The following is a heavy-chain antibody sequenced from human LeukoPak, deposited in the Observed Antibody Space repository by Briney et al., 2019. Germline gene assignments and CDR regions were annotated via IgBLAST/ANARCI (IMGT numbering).Heavy chain of an antibody. CDR1: GGSFSGYY. CDR2: INHSGST. CDR3: ARGEKVLDYFGY. J-gene: IGHJ4*02. Sequence: SETLSLTCAVYGGSFSGYYWSWIRQPPGKGLEWIGEINHSGSTNYNPSLKSRVTISVDTSKNQFSLKLSSVTAADTAVYYCARGEKVLDYFGYWGQGTLVTVSS. V-gene: IGHV4-34*01.